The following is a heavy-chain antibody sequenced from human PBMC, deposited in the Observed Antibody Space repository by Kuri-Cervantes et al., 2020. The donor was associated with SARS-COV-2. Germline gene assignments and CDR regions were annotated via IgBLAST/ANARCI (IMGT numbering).Heavy chain of an antibody. CDR1: GFTFSSYS. V-gene: IGHV3-30*02. CDR2: IRYDGSNK. CDR3: ARDRNWGDWYFDL. D-gene: IGHD7-27*01. J-gene: IGHJ2*01. Sequence: GESLKISCTASGFTFSSYSMNWVRQAPGKGLEWVAFIRYDGSNKYYADSVKGRFTISRDNSKNTLYLQMNSLRAEDTAVYYCARDRNWGDWYFDLWGRGTLVTVS.